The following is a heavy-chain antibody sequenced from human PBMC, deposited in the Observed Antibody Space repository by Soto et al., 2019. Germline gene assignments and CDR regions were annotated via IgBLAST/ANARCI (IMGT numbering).Heavy chain of an antibody. J-gene: IGHJ4*02. Sequence: EVQLLESGGGLVQPGGSLRLSCAASGFTFSSFDMNWVRQAPGKGLEWVSTITSTGGSTYYADSVNGRFTISRDNSKKTLFLQMNSLRAEDTAVYHCAKDSCGGDCYSSTDWGQGTLVTVSS. V-gene: IGHV3-23*01. D-gene: IGHD2-21*02. CDR3: AKDSCGGDCYSSTD. CDR2: ITSTGGST. CDR1: GFTFSSFD.